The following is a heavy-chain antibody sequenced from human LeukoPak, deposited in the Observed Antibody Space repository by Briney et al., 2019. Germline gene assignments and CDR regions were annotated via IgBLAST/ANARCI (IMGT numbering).Heavy chain of an antibody. CDR3: VRVRAYFDSYGTFDY. Sequence: GGSLRLSCAASGLCVSSTYMGWVRQAPGKGPEWVTVLYTGGTTFYADSVKGRFTIARDNVKNTVHLQMYNLRAEDTAVYYCVRVRAYFDSYGTFDYWGQGALVTVSS. V-gene: IGHV3-66*01. CDR1: GLCVSSTY. CDR2: LYTGGTT. D-gene: IGHD3-9*01. J-gene: IGHJ4*02.